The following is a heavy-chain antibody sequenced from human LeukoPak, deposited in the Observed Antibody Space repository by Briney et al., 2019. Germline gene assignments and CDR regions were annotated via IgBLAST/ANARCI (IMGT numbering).Heavy chain of an antibody. D-gene: IGHD3-10*01. CDR3: ARRYYGSGDTYYYYYGMDV. CDR1: GGSINSYY. CDR2: IYYSGST. Sequence: SETLSLTCTVSGGSINSYYWSWIRQPPGKGLEWIGYIYYSGSTNYNPSLKSRVTISVDTSKNQFSLKLSSVTAADTAVYYCARRYYGSGDTYYYYYGMDVWGKGTTVTVSS. J-gene: IGHJ6*04. V-gene: IGHV4-59*01.